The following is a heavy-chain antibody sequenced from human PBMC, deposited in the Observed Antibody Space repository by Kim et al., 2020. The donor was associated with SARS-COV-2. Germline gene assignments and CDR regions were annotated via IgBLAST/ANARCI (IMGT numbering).Heavy chain of an antibody. CDR2: IWYDGSNK. J-gene: IGHJ4*02. Sequence: GGSLRLSCAASGFTFSSYGMHWVRQAPGKGLEWVAVIWYDGSNKYYADSVKGRFTISRDNSKNTLYLQMNSLRAEDTAVYYCARGSIAAAGTVFDYWGQGTLVTVSS. CDR1: GFTFSSYG. CDR3: ARGSIAAAGTVFDY. D-gene: IGHD6-13*01. V-gene: IGHV3-33*01.